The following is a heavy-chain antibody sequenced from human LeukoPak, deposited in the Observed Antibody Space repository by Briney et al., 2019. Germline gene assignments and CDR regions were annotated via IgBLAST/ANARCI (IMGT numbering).Heavy chain of an antibody. CDR3: ARGVSSGSPTAFDY. Sequence: GGSLRLSCAASGFTFSSYDMPWVRQATGKGLEWVSAIGTAGDTYYPGSVKGRFTISRENANNSLYLQMNSLRAADKAVLYCARGVSSGSPTAFDYWGQGTLVTVSS. J-gene: IGHJ4*02. V-gene: IGHV3-13*01. CDR1: GFTFSSYD. D-gene: IGHD6-19*01. CDR2: IGTAGDT.